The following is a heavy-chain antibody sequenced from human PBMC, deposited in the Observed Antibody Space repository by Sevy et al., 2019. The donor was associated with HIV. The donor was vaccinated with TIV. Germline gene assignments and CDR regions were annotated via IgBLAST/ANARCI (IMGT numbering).Heavy chain of an antibody. Sequence: GGSPRLSCAASGFTFSRFGMHWVRQAPGKGLEWVAFIRYDGGNKYYVDSVKGRFTISRDNSKNTLYLQMDALRAEDTAVYYCAKTGTTQLDYWGQGTLVTVSS. CDR3: AKTGTTQLDY. J-gene: IGHJ4*02. V-gene: IGHV3-30*02. CDR1: GFTFSRFG. D-gene: IGHD1-7*01. CDR2: IRYDGGNK.